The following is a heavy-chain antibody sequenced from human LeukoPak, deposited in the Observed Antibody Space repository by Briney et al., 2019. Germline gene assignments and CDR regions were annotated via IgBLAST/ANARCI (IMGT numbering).Heavy chain of an antibody. J-gene: IGHJ6*04. V-gene: IGHV4-59*01. CDR2: IYYSGST. D-gene: IGHD3-9*01. Sequence: SETLSLTCTVSGGSISRYYWSWIRQPPGKGLEWIGYIYYSGSTNYNPSLKSRVTISVDTSKNQFSLRLSSVTAADTAVYYCAREYYDILTGWAGMDVWGKGTTVTVSS. CDR3: AREYYDILTGWAGMDV. CDR1: GGSISRYY.